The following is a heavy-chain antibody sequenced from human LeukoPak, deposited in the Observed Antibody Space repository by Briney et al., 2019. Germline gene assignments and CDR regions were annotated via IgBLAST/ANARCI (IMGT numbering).Heavy chain of an antibody. V-gene: IGHV3-7*03. D-gene: IGHD3-22*01. CDR2: IKEDSSDK. CDR1: GFTFSTYW. Sequence: PGGSLRLSCAASGFTFSTYWMSWVRQAPGKGPEWVANIKEDSSDKKYVDSVKGRFTISRDNAKNSLYLQMNSLRAEDTAVYYCAKTSAMIVVVTYFDYWGQGTLVTVSS. CDR3: AKTSAMIVVVTYFDY. J-gene: IGHJ4*02.